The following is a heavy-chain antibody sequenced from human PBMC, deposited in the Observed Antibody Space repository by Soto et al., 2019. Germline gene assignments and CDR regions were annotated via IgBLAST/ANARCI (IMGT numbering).Heavy chain of an antibody. Sequence: QVQLVQSGAEVKKPGASVKVSCKASGYTFTNYGISWVRQAPGQGLEWMGWINTYNGNTNHAQKLQGRVTMTTDTSTSTAYMELRSLRSDDTAAYYCARVVGSGTYYNQYNWFDPWGQGTLVTVSS. CDR3: ARVVGSGTYYNQYNWFDP. CDR2: INTYNGNT. D-gene: IGHD3-10*01. CDR1: GYTFTNYG. J-gene: IGHJ5*02. V-gene: IGHV1-18*01.